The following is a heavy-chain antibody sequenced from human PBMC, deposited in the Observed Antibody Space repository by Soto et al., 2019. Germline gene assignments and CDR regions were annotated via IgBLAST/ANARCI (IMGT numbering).Heavy chain of an antibody. CDR3: AGAGQEPTGGCDL. D-gene: IGHD1-26*01. Sequence: SSVKLACKASGGTFISYAIIWVRQAPGEGLEWMGGIIPIVGTSNYAQKFQGRVTITADESTSTAYMELSSLRSEDTAVYYCAGAGQEPTGGCDLWCKGSLVTVSS. J-gene: IGHJ5*02. V-gene: IGHV1-69*13. CDR1: GGTFISYA. CDR2: IIPIVGTS.